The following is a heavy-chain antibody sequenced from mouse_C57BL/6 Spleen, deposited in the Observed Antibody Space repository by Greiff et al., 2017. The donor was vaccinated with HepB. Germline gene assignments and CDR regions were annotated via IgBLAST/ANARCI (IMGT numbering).Heavy chain of an antibody. Sequence: QVQLQQPGAELVKPGASVKLSCKASGYTFTSYWMQWVKQRPGQGLEWIGEIDPSDSYTNYNQKFKGKATLTVDTSSSTAYMQLSSLTSEDSAVYYCARTVTPVVGGAMDYWGQGTSVTVSS. CDR2: IDPSDSYT. J-gene: IGHJ4*01. CDR1: GYTFTSYW. V-gene: IGHV1-50*01. D-gene: IGHD1-1*01. CDR3: ARTVTPVVGGAMDY.